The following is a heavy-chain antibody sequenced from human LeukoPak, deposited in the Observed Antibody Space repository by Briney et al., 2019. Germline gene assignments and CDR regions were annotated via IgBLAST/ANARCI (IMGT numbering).Heavy chain of an antibody. V-gene: IGHV4-39*01. CDR1: GGSISSSSYY. CDR2: IYYSGST. D-gene: IGHD6-13*01. Sequence: SETQSLTCTVSGGSISSSSYYWGWIRQPPGKGLEWIGSIYYSGSTYYNPSLKSRVTISVDTSKNQFSLKLSSVTAADTAVYYCASPSGYSSSWDFDYWGQGTLVTVSS. CDR3: ASPSGYSSSWDFDY. J-gene: IGHJ4*02.